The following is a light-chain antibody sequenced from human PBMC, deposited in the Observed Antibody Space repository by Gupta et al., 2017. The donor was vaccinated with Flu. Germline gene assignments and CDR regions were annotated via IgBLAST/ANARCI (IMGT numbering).Light chain of an antibody. CDR2: ENH. J-gene: IGLJ2*01. Sequence: VSWYKHVPGTAPRLLIYENHKRPSGIPDRISGSKSGTSATLDISGLQTGDEADYYCGTWDAGLRGVFGGGTRLTVV. V-gene: IGLV1-51*01. CDR3: GTWDAGLRGV.